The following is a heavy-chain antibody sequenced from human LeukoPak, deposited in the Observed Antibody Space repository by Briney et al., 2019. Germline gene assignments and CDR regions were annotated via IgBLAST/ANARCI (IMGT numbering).Heavy chain of an antibody. CDR1: GGSITSSNW. CDR2: IYHSGST. D-gene: IGHD5-12*01. J-gene: IGHJ4*02. V-gene: IGHV4-4*02. Sequence: PSETLSLTCTVSGGSITSSNWWSWVRQPPGKGLEWIGEIYHSGSTNYQASLKSRVTMSVDKSKDQFSLKLSSVTAAGTAVYYCVKRGNVANFDSWGQGILVTVSS. CDR3: VKRGNVANFDS.